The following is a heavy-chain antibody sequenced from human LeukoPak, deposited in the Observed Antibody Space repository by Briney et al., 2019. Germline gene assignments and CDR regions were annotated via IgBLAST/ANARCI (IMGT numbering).Heavy chain of an antibody. CDR2: IYTSGST. Sequence: SETLSLTCIVSGGSISSGRYYWNWIRQPAGKGLEWIGHIYTSGSTNYNPSLKSRVTISVDTSKNQFSLRLSSVTAADTAVYYCARDHGDYAGAYYYYYMDVWGKGTTVTISS. CDR3: ARDHGDYAGAYYYYYMDV. CDR1: GGSISSGRYY. V-gene: IGHV4-61*09. J-gene: IGHJ6*03. D-gene: IGHD4-17*01.